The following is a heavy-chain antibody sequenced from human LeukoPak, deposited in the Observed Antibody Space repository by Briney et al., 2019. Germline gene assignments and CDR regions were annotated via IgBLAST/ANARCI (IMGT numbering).Heavy chain of an antibody. D-gene: IGHD5-24*01. Sequence: SETLSLTCTVSDGSFENYYWNWIRQPPGKGLEWIGYISHSGSTKYNSFFKSRVTLSEDTSKNQFSLKVTSVTAADTAVYYCARDAWSAYGHNYFQHWGQGTLVTVSS. V-gene: IGHV4-59*01. CDR2: ISHSGST. CDR1: DGSFENYY. CDR3: ARDAWSAYGHNYFQH. J-gene: IGHJ1*01.